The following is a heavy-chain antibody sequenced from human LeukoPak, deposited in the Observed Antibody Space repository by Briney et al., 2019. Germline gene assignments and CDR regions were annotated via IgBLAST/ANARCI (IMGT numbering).Heavy chain of an antibody. V-gene: IGHV3-23*01. CDR1: GFTFSSYA. D-gene: IGHD3-10*01. CDR2: ISGSGGST. J-gene: IGHJ4*02. Sequence: PGGSLRLSCAASGFTFSSYAMSWVRQAPGKGLEWVSAISGSGGSTYYADSVKGRFTISRDNSKNTLYLQMNSLRAEDTAAYYCAKRYGSGSYGYFDYWGQGTLVTVSS. CDR3: AKRYGSGSYGYFDY.